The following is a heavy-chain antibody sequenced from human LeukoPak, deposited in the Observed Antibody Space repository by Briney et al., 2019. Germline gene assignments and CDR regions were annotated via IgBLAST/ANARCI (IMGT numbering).Heavy chain of an antibody. V-gene: IGHV1-18*01. CDR2: ISAYNGNT. J-gene: IGHJ5*02. CDR3: ARVGIAAAANNWFDP. D-gene: IGHD6-13*01. CDR1: GYTFTSYG. Sequence: ASVKVSCKASGYTFTSYGISWVRQAPGQGLEWMGWISAYNGNTNYAQKLQGRVTMTTDTSTSTAYMELRSLRSDDTAVYYCARVGIAAAANNWFDPWGQGTLVTVSS.